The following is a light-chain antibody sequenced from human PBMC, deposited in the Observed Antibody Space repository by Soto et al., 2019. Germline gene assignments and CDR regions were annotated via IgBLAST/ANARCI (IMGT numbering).Light chain of an antibody. CDR2: DVT. V-gene: IGLV2-11*01. Sequence: QSALTQPRSVSGSPGQAVTFSCTGTNSDVGGYNYVSWYQQHPDKAPKLIIYDVTKRPSGVADRFSGPKSGNTASLTISGLQAEDEADYFCSSFAGSYTHVFGTGTKVTVL. J-gene: IGLJ1*01. CDR3: SSFAGSYTHV. CDR1: NSDVGGYNY.